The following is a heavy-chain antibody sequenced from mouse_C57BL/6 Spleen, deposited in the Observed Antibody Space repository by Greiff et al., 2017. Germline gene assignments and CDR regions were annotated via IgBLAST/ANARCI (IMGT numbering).Heavy chain of an antibody. CDR3: SRHDGNNLDY. CDR2: ISSGGSYT. J-gene: IGHJ2*01. Sequence: EVQLVASGGDLVTPGGSLKLSCEASGFTFSSYGMSWVRQTPDKRLEWVATISSGGSYTYYPDSVKGRFTISRDKAKNTLYLHMSRLKSEDTVMYYCSRHDGNNLDYWGQGTPLTVSS. D-gene: IGHD2-1*01. V-gene: IGHV5-6*01. CDR1: GFTFSSYG.